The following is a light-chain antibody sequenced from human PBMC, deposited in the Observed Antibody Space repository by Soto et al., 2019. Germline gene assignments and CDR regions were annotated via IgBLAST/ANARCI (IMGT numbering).Light chain of an antibody. Sequence: QSALTQPRSVSGSPGQSVTISCTGTSSDVGGYNFVSWYQHHPGKAPKLRIYDVSKRPSGVPDRFSGSKSGNTASLTISGLQAEDEADYYCCSYAGSYTWVFGGGTKLTVL. V-gene: IGLV2-11*01. CDR3: CSYAGSYTWV. CDR2: DVS. J-gene: IGLJ3*02. CDR1: SSDVGGYNF.